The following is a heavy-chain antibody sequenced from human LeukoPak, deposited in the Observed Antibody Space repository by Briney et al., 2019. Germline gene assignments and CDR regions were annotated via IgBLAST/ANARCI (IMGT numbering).Heavy chain of an antibody. D-gene: IGHD6-6*01. CDR3: ARDGAARLLRYYYYMDV. V-gene: IGHV3-23*01. J-gene: IGHJ6*03. CDR1: GFIFSSHG. CDR2: ISPSGDIT. Sequence: GGSLRLSCAASGFIFSSHGMNWVRQAPGKGLEWVSGISPSGDITYYADSVKGRFTISRDNSENTQFLQMNSLRPEDTAVYYCARDGAARLLRYYYYMDVWGKGTTVTVSS.